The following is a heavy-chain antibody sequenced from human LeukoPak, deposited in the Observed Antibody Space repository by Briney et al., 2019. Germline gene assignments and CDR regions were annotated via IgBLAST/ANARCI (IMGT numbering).Heavy chain of an antibody. CDR3: ARMEVYVDTAMVDLPEYFQH. CDR1: GYTFTSYG. CDR2: ISAYNGNT. J-gene: IGHJ1*01. D-gene: IGHD5-18*01. V-gene: IGHV1-18*01. Sequence: GASVKVSCKASGYTFTSYGISWVRQAPGQGLEWVGWISAYNGNTNYAQKLQGRVTMTTDTSTSTAYMELGSLRSDDTAVYYCARMEVYVDTAMVDLPEYFQHWGQGTLVTVSS.